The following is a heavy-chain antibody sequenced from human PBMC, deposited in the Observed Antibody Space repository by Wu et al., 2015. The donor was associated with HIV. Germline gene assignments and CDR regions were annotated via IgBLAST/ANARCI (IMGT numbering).Heavy chain of an antibody. D-gene: IGHD5/OR15-5a*01. CDR2: INPNSGGT. CDR3: ARESGYEDVGAEPAGDECLLIIG. V-gene: IGHV1-2*02. Sequence: QVQLVQSAAEVKKPGASVKVSCKASGYTFTNFAISWVRQAPGQGLEWMGWINPNSGGTNYAQKFQGRVTMTRDTSISTAYMELSRLRSDDTAVYYCARESGYEDVGAEPAGDECLLIIGGDQGT. J-gene: IGHJ3*01. CDR1: GYTFTNFA.